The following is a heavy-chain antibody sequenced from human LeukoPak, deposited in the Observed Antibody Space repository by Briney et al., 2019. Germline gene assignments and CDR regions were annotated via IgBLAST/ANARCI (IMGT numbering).Heavy chain of an antibody. V-gene: IGHV3-30*02. CDR2: IRYDGSNK. D-gene: IGHD3-22*01. CDR1: GFTFSSYG. J-gene: IGHJ4*02. Sequence: GGSLRLSCAASGFTFSSYGMHWVRQAPGKGLEWVAFIRYDGSNKYYADSVKGRFTISRDNSKNTLYLQMNSLKTEDTAVYYCTTGRYYDSSGYYGRGYWGQGTLVTVSS. CDR3: TTGRYYDSSGYYGRGY.